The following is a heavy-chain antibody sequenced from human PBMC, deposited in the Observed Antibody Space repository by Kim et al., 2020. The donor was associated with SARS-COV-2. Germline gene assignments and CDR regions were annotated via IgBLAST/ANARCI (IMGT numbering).Heavy chain of an antibody. D-gene: IGHD2-21*01. CDR3: ARDWGGSVNYAHFDY. Sequence: DSVKGRFTISRDNSKNTLYLQMNSLRAEDTAVYYCARDWGGSVNYAHFDYWGQGTLVTVSS. V-gene: IGHV3-30*01. J-gene: IGHJ4*02.